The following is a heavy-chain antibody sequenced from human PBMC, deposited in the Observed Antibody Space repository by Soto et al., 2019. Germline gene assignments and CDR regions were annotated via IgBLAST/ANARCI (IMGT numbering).Heavy chain of an antibody. D-gene: IGHD4-17*01. CDR3: AKHYGDYVGFDY. CDR2: ISGSGGST. Sequence: EVQLLESGGGLVQPGGSLRLSCAASRITFSSYAMSWVRQAPGKGLEWVSAISGSGGSTYYADSVKGRFTISRDNSKNTLYLHMNSLRAEDTAVYYCAKHYGDYVGFDYWGQGTLVTVSS. J-gene: IGHJ4*02. CDR1: RITFSSYA. V-gene: IGHV3-23*01.